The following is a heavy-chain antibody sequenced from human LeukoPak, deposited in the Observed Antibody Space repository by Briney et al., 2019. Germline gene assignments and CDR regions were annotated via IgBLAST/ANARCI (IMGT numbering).Heavy chain of an antibody. V-gene: IGHV4-34*01. D-gene: IGHD5-18*01. Sequence: SETLSLTCAVYGGSFSGYYWSWIRQPPGKGPKWIGEINHSGSTNYNPSLKSRVTISVDTSKNQFSLKLSSVTAADTAVYYCAKPADTAMGFDYWGQGTLVTVSS. CDR2: INHSGST. J-gene: IGHJ4*02. CDR1: GGSFSGYY. CDR3: AKPADTAMGFDY.